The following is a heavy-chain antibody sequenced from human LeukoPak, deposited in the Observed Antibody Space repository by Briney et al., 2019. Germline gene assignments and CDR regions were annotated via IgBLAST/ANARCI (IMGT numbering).Heavy chain of an antibody. V-gene: IGHV4-59*11. CDR1: GGSLSHH. Sequence: SGTLFLTCTVSGGSLSHHWSWIRQSPGKGLEWIGYISHTASTNYNPCLKSRVTLSIDTSKSKLFFQLTSVTAADTAVYYCAREKSPERKTWLQLGAFDVWGQGPGVTVSS. J-gene: IGHJ3*01. D-gene: IGHD5-24*01. CDR2: ISHTAST. CDR3: AREKSPERKTWLQLGAFDV.